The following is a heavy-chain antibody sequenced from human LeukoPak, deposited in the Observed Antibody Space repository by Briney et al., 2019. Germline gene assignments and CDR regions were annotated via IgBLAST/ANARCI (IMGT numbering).Heavy chain of an antibody. CDR2: IYYSGST. J-gene: IGHJ2*01. CDR1: GGSISSSSYY. V-gene: IGHV4-39*07. Sequence: PSETLSLTCTVSGGSISSSSYYWGWIRQPPGKGLEWIGSIYYSGSTYYNPSLKSRVTISVDTSKNQFSLKLSSVTAADTAVYYCATSAEMATIGHWYFDLWGRGTLVTVSS. CDR3: ATSAEMATIGHWYFDL. D-gene: IGHD5-24*01.